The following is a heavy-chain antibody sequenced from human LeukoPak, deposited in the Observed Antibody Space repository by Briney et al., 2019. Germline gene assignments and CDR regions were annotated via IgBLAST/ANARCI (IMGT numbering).Heavy chain of an antibody. CDR3: AKDRGSSWYTAFDY. Sequence: AGGSLRLSCAASGFTFSSYGMHWVRQAPGKGLEWVAFIRYDGINKYYADSVKGRFTISRDNSKNTLYLQMNSLRVEGTAVYYCAKDRGSSWYTAFDYWGQGTLVTVSS. CDR2: IRYDGINK. CDR1: GFTFSSYG. J-gene: IGHJ4*02. V-gene: IGHV3-30*02. D-gene: IGHD6-13*01.